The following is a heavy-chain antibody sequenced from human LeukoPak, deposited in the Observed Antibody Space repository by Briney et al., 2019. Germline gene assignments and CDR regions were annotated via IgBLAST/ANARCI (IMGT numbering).Heavy chain of an antibody. CDR2: IFYSGST. Sequence: ASETLSLTCTVSGGSISSSDFYWSWIRQTPGKGLEWIGYIFYSGSTYYNPSLKSQITISVDTSKNQFSLKLISVTAADTAVYYCARFGSAAFDYWGQGTLVTVSS. CDR1: GGSISSSDFY. V-gene: IGHV4-30-4*01. CDR3: ARFGSAAFDY. J-gene: IGHJ4*02. D-gene: IGHD3-16*01.